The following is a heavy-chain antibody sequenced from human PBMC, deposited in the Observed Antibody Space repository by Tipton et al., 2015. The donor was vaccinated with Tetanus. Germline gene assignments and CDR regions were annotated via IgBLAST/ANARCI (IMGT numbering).Heavy chain of an antibody. V-gene: IGHV4-59*01. CDR2: IYYSGST. CDR1: GGSISSYY. CDR3: ARHAWLEHIDY. D-gene: IGHD1/OR15-1a*01. Sequence: TLSLTCTVSGGSISSYYWSWIRQPPGKGLEWIGYIYYSGSTNYNPSLKSRVTISVDTSKNQFSLKLSSVTAADTAVYYCARHAWLEHIDYGGQGTLVNVSS. J-gene: IGHJ4*02.